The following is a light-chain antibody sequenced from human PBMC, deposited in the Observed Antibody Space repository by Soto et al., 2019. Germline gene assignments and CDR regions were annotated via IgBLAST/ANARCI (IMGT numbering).Light chain of an antibody. CDR2: GAS. CDR3: QQYGSSPIT. J-gene: IGKJ5*01. CDR1: QSVSSSY. Sequence: DIVLTQSPGTLSLSPGERATLSCRASQSVSSSYLAWYQQKPGQAPRLLIYGASSRATGIPDRFSGSGSGTDFTLTISRLEPEDSAVYYCQQYGSSPITVGQGTRLEIK. V-gene: IGKV3-20*01.